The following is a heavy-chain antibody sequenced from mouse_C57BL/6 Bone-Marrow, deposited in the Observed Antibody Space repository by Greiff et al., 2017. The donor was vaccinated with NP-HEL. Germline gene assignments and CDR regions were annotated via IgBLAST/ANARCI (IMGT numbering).Heavy chain of an antibody. CDR2: IHPNSGST. V-gene: IGHV1-64*01. CDR3: ARSLGQRCAY. CDR1: GYTFTSYW. D-gene: IGHD4-1*01. Sequence: QVQLQQPGAELVKPGASVKLSCKASGYTFTSYWMQWVKQRPGQGLEWIGMIHPNSGSTNYNEKFKSKATMTVDKSSSTAYMQLSSLTSEDSAVYYCARSLGQRCAYWGQGTLVTVSA. J-gene: IGHJ3*01.